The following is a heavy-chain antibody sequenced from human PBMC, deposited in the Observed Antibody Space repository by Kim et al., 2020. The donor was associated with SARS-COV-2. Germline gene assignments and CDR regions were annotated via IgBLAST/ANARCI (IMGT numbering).Heavy chain of an antibody. J-gene: IGHJ2*01. Sequence: ASVKVSCKASGYTFTSYAMHWVRQAPGQRLEWMGWINAGNGNTKYSQKFQGRVTITRDTSASTAYMELSSLRSEDTAVYYCARVAPASYGWYSWYFDLWGRGTLVTVSS. CDR2: INAGNGNT. D-gene: IGHD6-19*01. CDR3: ARVAPASYGWYSWYFDL. V-gene: IGHV1-3*01. CDR1: GYTFTSYA.